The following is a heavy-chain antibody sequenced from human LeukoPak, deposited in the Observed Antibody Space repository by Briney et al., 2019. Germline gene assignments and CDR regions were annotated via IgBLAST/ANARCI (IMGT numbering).Heavy chain of an antibody. CDR3: ARENREAAGFKFFDS. J-gene: IGHJ4*02. V-gene: IGHV1-18*01. Sequence: ASVKASCEASGYILSSYPISWVRQAPGQGLEWMGWISASNGYINYAQKFQGRVTMTTDRSTNTAYMELWSLIPDDTAVYYCARENREAAGFKFFDSWGQGTVVTVSS. CDR1: GYILSSYP. D-gene: IGHD2-15*01. CDR2: ISASNGYI.